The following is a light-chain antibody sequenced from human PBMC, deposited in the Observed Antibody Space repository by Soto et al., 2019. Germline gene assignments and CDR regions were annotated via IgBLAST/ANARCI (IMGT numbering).Light chain of an antibody. CDR1: QSVSSSY. Sequence: EIVLTQSPGTLSLSPGERATLSCRASQSVSSSYLACYQQKPGQAPRLLIYGASSRSTGIPDRFSGSGSGTDFTLTISRLEPEDVAVYYCQQYGSSPITFGQGTRLEIK. CDR3: QQYGSSPIT. V-gene: IGKV3-20*01. CDR2: GAS. J-gene: IGKJ5*01.